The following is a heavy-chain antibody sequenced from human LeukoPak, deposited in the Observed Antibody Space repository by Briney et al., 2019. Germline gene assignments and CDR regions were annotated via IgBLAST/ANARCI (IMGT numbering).Heavy chain of an antibody. J-gene: IGHJ4*02. CDR3: ARDRYSYGQYYFDY. CDR1: GGTFRSYA. Sequence: ASVKVSCKASGGTFRSYAISWVRQAPGQGLEWMGRIIPIFGTANYAQKFQGRVTITTDESTSTAYMELSSLRSEDTAVYYCARDRYSYGQYYFDYWGQGTLVTVSS. D-gene: IGHD5-18*01. CDR2: IIPIFGTA. V-gene: IGHV1-69*05.